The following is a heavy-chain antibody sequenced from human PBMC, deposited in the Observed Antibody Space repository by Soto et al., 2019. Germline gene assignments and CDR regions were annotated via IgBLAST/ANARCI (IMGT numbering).Heavy chain of an antibody. V-gene: IGHV3-33*01. CDR2: IWYDGSNK. CDR1: GFTFRSHG. J-gene: IGHJ4*02. Sequence: QVKLVESGGGVVQPGRSLRLSCAASGFTFRSHGMHWVRQAPGKGLEWVAVIWYDGSNKYYADSVKGRFTISRDNSKNTLSLQMNSLRAEDTAVYYWAREGYGGESRFDYWGQGTLVTVSS. CDR3: AREGYGGESRFDY. D-gene: IGHD2-21*01.